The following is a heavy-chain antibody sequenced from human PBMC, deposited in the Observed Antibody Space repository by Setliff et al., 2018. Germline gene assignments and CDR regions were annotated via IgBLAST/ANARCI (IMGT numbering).Heavy chain of an antibody. Sequence: PSETLSLTCSVSGDPIDSYYWSWVRQSAGRGLEWIGRIYGGGATNYNPSLKARLTISVDNSKNQFSLQLTSVTAADTALYFCARHLLVQGTYHFDYWGQGSPVTVSS. V-gene: IGHV4-4*07. CDR1: GDPIDSYY. CDR3: ARHLLVQGTYHFDY. CDR2: IYGGGAT. J-gene: IGHJ4*02. D-gene: IGHD3-10*01.